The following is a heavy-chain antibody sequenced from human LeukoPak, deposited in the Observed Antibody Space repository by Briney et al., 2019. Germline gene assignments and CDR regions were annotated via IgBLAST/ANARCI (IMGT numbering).Heavy chain of an antibody. CDR3: ARGRRIVVLPGRGYFDL. Sequence: SETLSLTCNVSGDSISSSSYYWSWIRVPPGKGLEWIGSIYYAGSTYYNPSLKSRVTLSVDTSTNHFSLNIKSVTAADTAMYYCARGRRIVVLPGRGYFDLWGRGTLVTVSS. D-gene: IGHD4/OR15-4a*01. V-gene: IGHV4-39*02. CDR1: GDSISSSSYY. CDR2: IYYAGST. J-gene: IGHJ2*01.